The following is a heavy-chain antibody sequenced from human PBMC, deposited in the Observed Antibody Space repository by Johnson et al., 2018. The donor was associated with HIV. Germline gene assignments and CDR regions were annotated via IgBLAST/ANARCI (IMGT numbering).Heavy chain of an antibody. D-gene: IGHD3-16*01. J-gene: IGHJ3*02. Sequence: VQLMESGGGLVQPGGSLRLSCATSGFPFSSYWMHWVRQAPGKGLVWVSRINNDGSSTTYADSVKGRFTISRDNSKNTLYLQMNSLRAEDTAVYYCAKRLTYANSLDAFDIWGQGTMVTVSS. CDR2: INNDGSST. CDR3: AKRLTYANSLDAFDI. V-gene: IGHV3-74*02. CDR1: GFPFSSYW.